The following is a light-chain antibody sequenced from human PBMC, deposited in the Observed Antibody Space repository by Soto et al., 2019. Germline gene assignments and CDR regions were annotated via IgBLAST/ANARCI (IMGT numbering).Light chain of an antibody. Sequence: DIQMTQSPSTLSASVGDRVTITCRASQSIGSWLAWYQQKPGKAPKLLIYDASSLESGVPSRFSGSGSGTEFPLTISSLQPDDFATYYCQQYNRYSPFGQGAKVEIK. CDR2: DAS. V-gene: IGKV1-5*01. CDR1: QSIGSW. J-gene: IGKJ1*01. CDR3: QQYNRYSP.